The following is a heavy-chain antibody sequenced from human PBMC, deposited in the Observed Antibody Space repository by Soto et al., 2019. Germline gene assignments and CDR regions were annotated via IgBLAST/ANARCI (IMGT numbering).Heavy chain of an antibody. CDR2: INWNSGNI. CDR1: GFTFDDYA. CDR3: VKDESINWYSGHFRH. J-gene: IGHJ1*01. V-gene: IGHV3-9*01. D-gene: IGHD6-13*01. Sequence: SLRLSCAASGFTFDDYAMHWVRQVPGKGLEWVSGINWNSGNIGYGDSVKGRFAISRDNAKNSLHLQMNSLSAEDTAFYYCVKDESINWYSGHFRHWGQGTLVTVSS.